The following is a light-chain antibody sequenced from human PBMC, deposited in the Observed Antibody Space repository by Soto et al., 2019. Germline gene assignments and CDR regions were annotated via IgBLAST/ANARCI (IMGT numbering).Light chain of an antibody. CDR2: AAS. V-gene: IGKV1-39*01. CDR1: QSISSY. J-gene: IGKJ5*01. Sequence: MTQSPSSLSASVGDRVTITCRASQSISSYLNWYQQKPGKAPKLLIYAASSLQSGVPSRFSGSGSGTDFTLTISSLQPEDFATYYCQQRYSTPITFGQGTRLEIK. CDR3: QQRYSTPIT.